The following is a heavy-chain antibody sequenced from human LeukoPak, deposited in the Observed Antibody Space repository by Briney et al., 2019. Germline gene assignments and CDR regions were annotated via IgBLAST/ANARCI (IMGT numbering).Heavy chain of an antibody. Sequence: GGSLRLSCTASGFTFSSYAMSWVRQAPGKGLEWVSAIGGGGGSTYYADSVKGRFTVSRDNSKNTLYLQMNSLRADDTAVYYCAKELAWPKPFDSWGQGTLVTVSS. CDR3: AKELAWPKPFDS. CDR1: GFTFSSYA. V-gene: IGHV3-23*01. CDR2: IGGGGGST. J-gene: IGHJ4*02.